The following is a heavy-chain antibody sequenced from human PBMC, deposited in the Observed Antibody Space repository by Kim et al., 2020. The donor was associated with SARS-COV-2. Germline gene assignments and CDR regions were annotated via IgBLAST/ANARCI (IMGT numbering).Heavy chain of an antibody. J-gene: IGHJ6*02. D-gene: IGHD2-2*01. V-gene: IGHV3-33*01. CDR3: ARDRSSKYQLLFVYYYGMDV. CDR2: IWYDGSNK. Sequence: GGSLRLSCAASGFTFSSYVMHWVRQAPGKGLEWVAVIWYDGSNKYYADSVKGRFTISRDNSKNTLYLQMNSLRAEDTAVYYCARDRSSKYQLLFVYYYGMDVWGQGTTVTVSS. CDR1: GFTFSSYV.